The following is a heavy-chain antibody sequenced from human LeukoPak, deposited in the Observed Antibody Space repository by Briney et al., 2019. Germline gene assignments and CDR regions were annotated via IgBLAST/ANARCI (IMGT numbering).Heavy chain of an antibody. D-gene: IGHD5-18*01. CDR1: GFTFSNYW. V-gene: IGHV3-7*01. J-gene: IGHJ4*02. CDR2: IKEDGSKK. CDR3: ARDRWGYSYGGD. Sequence: GSLRLSCAASGFTFSNYWMSWVRQAPGKGLEWVANIKEDGSKKYYVDSVKGRFTISRDNAKNSLYLQMNSLRAEDTAVYYCARDRWGYSYGGDWGQGTLVTVSS.